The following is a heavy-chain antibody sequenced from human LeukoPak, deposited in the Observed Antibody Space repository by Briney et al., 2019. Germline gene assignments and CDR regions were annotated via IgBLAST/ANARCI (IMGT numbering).Heavy chain of an antibody. CDR1: GGSISSSSYY. CDR2: IYYSGST. Sequence: SETLSLTCTVSGGSISSSSYYWGWIRQPPGKGLEWIGSIYYSGSTYYNPSLKSRVTISVDTSKNQFSLKLSSVTAADTAVYYCARFPRSLGYFDYWGQGILVTVSP. D-gene: IGHD2-15*01. V-gene: IGHV4-39*01. CDR3: ARFPRSLGYFDY. J-gene: IGHJ4*02.